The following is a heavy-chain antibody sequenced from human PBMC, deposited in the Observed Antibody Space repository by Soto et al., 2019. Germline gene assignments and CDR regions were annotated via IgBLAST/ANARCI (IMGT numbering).Heavy chain of an antibody. J-gene: IGHJ4*01. Sequence: QVQLVESGGGVVQPGRSLTLSCTATGFTFKNFGMNWVRQAPGKGLQWVSLIWYDGSQEYYADSVKGRFTISRDNSKNTLYLQMYSLRDEDTAVYYCEAANYDSGGFYGNYWGHGTLVTVSS. V-gene: IGHV3-33*01. CDR1: GFTFKNFG. CDR3: EAANYDSGGFYGNY. CDR2: IWYDGSQE. D-gene: IGHD3-22*01.